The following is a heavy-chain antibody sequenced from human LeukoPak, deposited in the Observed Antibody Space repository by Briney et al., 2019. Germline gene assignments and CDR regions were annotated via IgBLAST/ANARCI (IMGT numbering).Heavy chain of an antibody. CDR3: ARESSSWARGFDP. CDR2: IYSGGST. V-gene: IGHV3-53*01. D-gene: IGHD6-13*01. Sequence: GGSLRLSCAASGFTVSSNYVSWVRQAPGKGLEWVSVIYSGGSTYYADSVKGRFTISRDNSKNTLYLQMNSLRAEDTAVYYCARESSSWARGFDPWGQGTLVTVSS. J-gene: IGHJ5*02. CDR1: GFTVSSNY.